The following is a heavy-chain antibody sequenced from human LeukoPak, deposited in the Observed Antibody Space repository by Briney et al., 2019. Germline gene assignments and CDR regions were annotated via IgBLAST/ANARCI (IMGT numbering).Heavy chain of an antibody. V-gene: IGHV1-8*01. D-gene: IGHD4-17*01. CDR3: AREIRRDEY. CDR2: MNPNTGNT. Sequence: GASVKVSCKASGYTFTSYDINWVRQAAGQGLEGMGYMNPNTGNTGYAQKFRGRVTLTRHTPIRAAYMELSSLPYEETAVHDCAREIRRDEYWGQGTLVTVSS. CDR1: GYTFTSYD. J-gene: IGHJ4*02.